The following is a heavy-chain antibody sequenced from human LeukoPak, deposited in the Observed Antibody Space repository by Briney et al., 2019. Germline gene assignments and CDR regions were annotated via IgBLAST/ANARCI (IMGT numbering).Heavy chain of an antibody. CDR2: IYYSGST. CDR3: ARAGYDTATGYCGAFDI. J-gene: IGHJ3*02. Sequence: SETLSLTCTVSGGSISSSSYYWGWIRQPPGKGLEWIGSIYYSGSTYYNPSLKSRVTISVDTSKNQFSLKLSSVTAADTAVYYCARAGYDTATGYCGAFDIWGQGTMVTVSS. V-gene: IGHV4-39*01. CDR1: GGSISSSSYY. D-gene: IGHD3-9*01.